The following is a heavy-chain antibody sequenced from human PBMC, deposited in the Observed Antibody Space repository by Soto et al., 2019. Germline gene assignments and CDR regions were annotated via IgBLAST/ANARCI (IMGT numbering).Heavy chain of an antibody. D-gene: IGHD1-1*01. CDR1: GGTFSSYA. CDR3: ARDIITTGTGPGGMDV. CDR2: IIPIFGTA. V-gene: IGHV1-69*13. J-gene: IGHJ6*02. Sequence: SVKVSCKASGGTFSSYAISWVRQAPGQGLEWMGGIIPIFGTANYAQKFQGRATITADESTSTAYMELSSLRSEDTAVYYCARDIITTGTGPGGMDVWGQGTTVTVSS.